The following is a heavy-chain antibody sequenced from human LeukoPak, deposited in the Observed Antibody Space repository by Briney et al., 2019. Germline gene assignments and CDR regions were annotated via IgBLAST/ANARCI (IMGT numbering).Heavy chain of an antibody. D-gene: IGHD1-1*01. J-gene: IGHJ4*02. Sequence: PGGSLRLSCAASGFTFRSYAMSWVRQAPGKGLEWVSAIIGSGGRTYCADSVKGRFTISRDNSKNTLHLQMNSLRAEDTAIYYCAKYDSYFDYWGQGTLVTVSS. V-gene: IGHV3-23*01. CDR1: GFTFRSYA. CDR2: IIGSGGRT. CDR3: AKYDSYFDY.